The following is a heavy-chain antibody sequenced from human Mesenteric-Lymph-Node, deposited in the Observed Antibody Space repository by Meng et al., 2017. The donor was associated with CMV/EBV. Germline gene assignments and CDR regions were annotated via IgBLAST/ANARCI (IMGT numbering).Heavy chain of an antibody. CDR3: VKRSSGSSGYDY. Sequence: GGSLRLSCAASGFTFSSYALSWVRQAPGKGLAWVSGITSGDNTYYADSVQGRFTISRDNSKNTLYLQMNSLRAEDTALYYCVKRSSGSSGYDYWGQGTLVTAPQ. D-gene: IGHD6-6*01. CDR2: ITSGDNT. J-gene: IGHJ4*02. CDR1: GFTFSSYA. V-gene: IGHV3-23*01.